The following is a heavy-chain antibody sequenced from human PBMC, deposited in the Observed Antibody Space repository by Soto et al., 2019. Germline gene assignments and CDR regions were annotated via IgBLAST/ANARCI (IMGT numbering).Heavy chain of an antibody. CDR1: GFTFSSDS. J-gene: IGHJ3*02. D-gene: IGHD6-13*01. Sequence: EVQLVESGGGLVQPGGSLRLSCAASGFTFSSDSMSWVRQAPGKGLEWVANIKQDGSEKSYVDSVKGRFTVSRDNAENSLHLQMNSLRADDTAVYYCARKIPATGSGDAFDIWGQGTMVTVSS. CDR3: ARKIPATGSGDAFDI. CDR2: IKQDGSEK. V-gene: IGHV3-7*01.